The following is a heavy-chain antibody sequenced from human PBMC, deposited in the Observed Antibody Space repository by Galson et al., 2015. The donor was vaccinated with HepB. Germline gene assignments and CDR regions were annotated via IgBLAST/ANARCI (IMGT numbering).Heavy chain of an antibody. Sequence: SLRLSCAASGFTFSGSAIHWVRQASGKGPEWVGRIKSKANNYATSYVSSLKGRFTISRDDSKKMAYLHMKSLKTEDTAVYYCIRSGDFSGYSSRWGQGTLVNVSS. CDR1: GFTFSGSA. V-gene: IGHV3-73*01. CDR2: IKSKANNYAT. D-gene: IGHD6-13*01. CDR3: IRSGDFSGYSSR. J-gene: IGHJ4*02.